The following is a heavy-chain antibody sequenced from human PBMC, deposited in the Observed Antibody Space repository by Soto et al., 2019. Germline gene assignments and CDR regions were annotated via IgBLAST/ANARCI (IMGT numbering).Heavy chain of an antibody. J-gene: IGHJ4*02. D-gene: IGHD2-2*01. CDR2: ISSSSSTI. V-gene: IGHV3-48*01. Sequence: GGSLRLSCAASGFTFSSYSMNWVRQAPGKGLEWVSYISSSSSTIYYADSVKGRFTISRDNAKNSLYLQMNSLRAEDTAVYYCARCMGVVPAAIIDYWGQGTLVTVSS. CDR3: ARCMGVVPAAIIDY. CDR1: GFTFSSYS.